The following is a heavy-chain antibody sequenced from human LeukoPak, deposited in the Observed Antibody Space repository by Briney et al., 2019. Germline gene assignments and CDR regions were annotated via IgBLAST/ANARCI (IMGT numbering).Heavy chain of an antibody. D-gene: IGHD2/OR15-2a*01. CDR2: IWYDGSNT. Sequence: SGGSLRLSCAASGFTFSSYGMHWVRQAPGKGLEWVAVIWYDGSNTHYADSVKGRFTISRDNSKNTLYLQMNSLRAEDTAVYYCARDEYKADAYWGQGTLVTVSS. J-gene: IGHJ4*02. V-gene: IGHV3-33*01. CDR3: ARDEYKADAY. CDR1: GFTFSSYG.